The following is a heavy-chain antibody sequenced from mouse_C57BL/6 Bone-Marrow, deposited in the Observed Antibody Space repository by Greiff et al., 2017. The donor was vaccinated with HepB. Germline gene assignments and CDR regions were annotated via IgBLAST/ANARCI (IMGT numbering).Heavy chain of an antibody. J-gene: IGHJ3*01. CDR1: GYTFTSYW. Sequence: QVQLQQPGAELVMPGASVKLSCKASGYTFTSYWMHWVKQRPGQGLEWIGEIDPSDSYTNYNQKFKGKSTLTVDKSSSTAYMQLSSLTSEDSAVYYCARSYSNYPLAYWGQGTLVTVSA. D-gene: IGHD2-5*01. CDR2: IDPSDSYT. V-gene: IGHV1-69*01. CDR3: ARSYSNYPLAY.